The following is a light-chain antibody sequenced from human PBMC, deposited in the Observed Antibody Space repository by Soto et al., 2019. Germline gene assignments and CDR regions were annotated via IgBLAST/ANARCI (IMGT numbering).Light chain of an antibody. V-gene: IGKV1-5*01. CDR1: QNIERY. Sequence: DIHMTQSPSTLSASVGDRVTITCRASQNIERYMAGYQQKSGKAPKLMIYDASSLQRVVPSRFSGNGSGTEFTLTIISLQPDDFATYYCQQLKYYVWTFGQGTKVEL. J-gene: IGKJ1*01. CDR3: QQLKYYVWT. CDR2: DAS.